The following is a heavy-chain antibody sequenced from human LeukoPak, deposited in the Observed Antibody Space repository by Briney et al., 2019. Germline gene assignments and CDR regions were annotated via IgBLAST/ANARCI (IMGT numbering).Heavy chain of an antibody. CDR2: INHRGST. Sequence: KPSETLSLTCTVYGGSFSGYYWSWIRQPPGKGLEWIGEINHRGSTNYSPSLKSRVTISVDPSKNQFSLKLSSVTAADTAVYYCARGSDRDGYNLWGQGTLVTVSS. CDR3: ARGSDRDGYNL. V-gene: IGHV4-34*01. CDR1: GGSFSGYY. D-gene: IGHD5-24*01. J-gene: IGHJ4*02.